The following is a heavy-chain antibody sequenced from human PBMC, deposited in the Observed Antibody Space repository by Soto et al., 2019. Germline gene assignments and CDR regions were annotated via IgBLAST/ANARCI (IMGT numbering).Heavy chain of an antibody. V-gene: IGHV4-59*01. D-gene: IGHD2-2*01. CDR3: AREVSPDYCSSTSCPRGTNWFDP. Sequence: TSETLSLTCTVSGGSISRYYWSWIRQPPGKGLEWIGYIYYSGSTNYNPSLKSRVTISVDTSKNQFSLKLSSVTAADTAVYYCAREVSPDYCSSTSCPRGTNWFDPWGQGTLVTVSS. J-gene: IGHJ5*02. CDR1: GGSISRYY. CDR2: IYYSGST.